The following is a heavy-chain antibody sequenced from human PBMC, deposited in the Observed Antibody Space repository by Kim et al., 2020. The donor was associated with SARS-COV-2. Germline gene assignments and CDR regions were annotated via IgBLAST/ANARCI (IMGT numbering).Heavy chain of an antibody. D-gene: IGHD4-17*01. Sequence: SAYYNPSLESRVTISIDTSKNQFSLKLSSVTAADTAVYYCAREGYGDPHYWGQGTLVTVSS. CDR3: AREGYGDPHY. V-gene: IGHV4-31*02. CDR2: SA. J-gene: IGHJ4*02.